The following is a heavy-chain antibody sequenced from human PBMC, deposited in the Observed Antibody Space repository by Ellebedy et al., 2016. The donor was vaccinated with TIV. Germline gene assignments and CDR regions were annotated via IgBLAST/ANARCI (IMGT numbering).Heavy chain of an antibody. CDR2: INSDGSRT. CDR3: ARDRGNADDAFDI. Sequence: GESLKISCAASGFTFSSYWMHWVRQAPGKGLVWVSLINSDGSRTTYADSVKGRFTISRDNAKNTLYLQMNSLRAEDTAVYYCARDRGNADDAFDIWGQGTMVTVSS. D-gene: IGHD4-23*01. J-gene: IGHJ3*02. CDR1: GFTFSSYW. V-gene: IGHV3-74*01.